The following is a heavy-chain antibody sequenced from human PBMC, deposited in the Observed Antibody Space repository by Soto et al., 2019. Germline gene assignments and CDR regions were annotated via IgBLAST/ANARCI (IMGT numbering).Heavy chain of an antibody. CDR2: INPSGGST. J-gene: IGHJ6*02. D-gene: IGHD3-3*01. CDR3: ARDLGYDFWSGYSHPYYYYGMDV. Sequence: ASVKVSCKASGYTFTSYYMHWVRQAPGQGLEWMGIINPSGGSTGYAQKFQGRVTMTRDTSTSTVYMELSSLRSEDTAVYYCARDLGYDFWSGYSHPYYYYGMDVWGQGTTVTVSS. CDR1: GYTFTSYY. V-gene: IGHV1-46*01.